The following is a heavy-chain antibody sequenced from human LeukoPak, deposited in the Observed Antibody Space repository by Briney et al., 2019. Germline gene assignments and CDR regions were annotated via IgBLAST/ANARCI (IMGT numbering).Heavy chain of an antibody. CDR2: IYYSGST. CDR3: AKSGPHTLLDY. Sequence: SETLSLTCTVSGGSISSYYWSWIRQPPGKGLEWIGYIYYSGSTNYNPSLKSRVTISVDTSKNQFSLKLSSVTAADTAVYYCAKSGPHTLLDYWGQGTLVTVSS. V-gene: IGHV4-59*01. J-gene: IGHJ4*02. D-gene: IGHD1-26*01. CDR1: GGSISSYY.